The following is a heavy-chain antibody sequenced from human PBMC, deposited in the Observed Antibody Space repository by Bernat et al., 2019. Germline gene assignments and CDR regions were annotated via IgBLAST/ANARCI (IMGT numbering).Heavy chain of an antibody. CDR3: AKDAGHIDY. J-gene: IGHJ4*02. CDR1: GFTFSSHA. D-gene: IGHD6-13*01. Sequence: EVQLLESGGGLVQPGGSLRLSCAASGFTFSSHAMSWVRQAPGKGLEWVSGISGGGDSTYYADSVTGRFTISRDNSKNTLYLQMNNVRAEDTAVYYCAKDAGHIDYWGQGTLVTVSS. V-gene: IGHV3-23*01. CDR2: ISGGGDST.